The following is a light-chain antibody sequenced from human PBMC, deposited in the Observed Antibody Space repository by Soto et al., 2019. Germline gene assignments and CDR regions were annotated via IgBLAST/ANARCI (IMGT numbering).Light chain of an antibody. CDR3: QQYGGSPRIT. V-gene: IGKV3-20*01. Sequence: EIVLTQSPGTLSLSPGERATLPRKASERLSSVYLAWYQQRPGQPPRLLIYGASNRATGIPDRFSGSGSGTDFTLIINRLEPEDVAIYYCQQYGGSPRITFGQGTRLEIK. J-gene: IGKJ5*01. CDR1: ERLSSVY. CDR2: GAS.